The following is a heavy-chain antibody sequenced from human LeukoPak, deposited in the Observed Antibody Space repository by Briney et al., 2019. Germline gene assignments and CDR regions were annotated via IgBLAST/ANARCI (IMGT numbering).Heavy chain of an antibody. CDR3: AKDSRSSCCYTPLFDY. V-gene: IGHV3-43D*04. J-gene: IGHJ4*02. Sequence: GGSLRLSCAASGFTFDDYAMHWVRQAPGKGLEWVSLISWDGGSTYYADSVKGGFTIYRDNSKNSVYLQMNSLRAEDTALYYCAKDSRSSCCYTPLFDYWGQGTLVTVSS. CDR1: GFTFDDYA. CDR2: ISWDGGST. D-gene: IGHD2-2*02.